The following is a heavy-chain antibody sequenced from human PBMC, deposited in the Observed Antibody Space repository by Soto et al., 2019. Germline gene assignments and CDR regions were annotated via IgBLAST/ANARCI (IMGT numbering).Heavy chain of an antibody. D-gene: IGHD1-26*01. J-gene: IGHJ4*02. CDR3: ARSSPEGELLHGFGY. CDR2: IHYSGNT. V-gene: IGHV4-39*01. Sequence: SEALSLTCTVSGGSISSSDYYWAWIRQPPGKGLEWIGTIHYSGNTYYNPSLKSRVTISVDTSKNQFSLNLNSLTAADTAVYYCARSSPEGELLHGFGYWGQGTLVTVSS. CDR1: GGSISSSDYY.